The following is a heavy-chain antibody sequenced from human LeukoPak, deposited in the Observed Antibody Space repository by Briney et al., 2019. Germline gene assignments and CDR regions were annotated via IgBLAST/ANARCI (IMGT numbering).Heavy chain of an antibody. Sequence: GGSLRLSCAASGFTFSSYEMNWVRQAPGKGLEWVSFISTSSIYIYNTESVKGRFTISRDNAKNSLYLQMNSLRAGDTAVYYCARDYSNYVDYHYYMDVWGKGTTVTVSS. D-gene: IGHD4-11*01. CDR2: ISTSSIYI. CDR1: GFTFSSYE. CDR3: ARDYSNYVDYHYYMDV. V-gene: IGHV3-21*01. J-gene: IGHJ6*03.